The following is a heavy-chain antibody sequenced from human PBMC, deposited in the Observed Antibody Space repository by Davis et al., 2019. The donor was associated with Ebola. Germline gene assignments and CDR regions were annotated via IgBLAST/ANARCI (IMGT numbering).Heavy chain of an antibody. CDR3: ARGAVLPQRPPYYYDSSGYLYYFDY. D-gene: IGHD3-22*01. CDR1: GGSISSSSYY. V-gene: IGHV4-61*05. J-gene: IGHJ4*02. CDR2: IYYSGST. Sequence: PGGSLRLSCTVSGGSISSSSYYWGWIRQPPGKGLEWIGYIYYSGSTNYNPSLKSRVTISVDTSKNQFSLKLSSVTAADTAVYYCARGAVLPQRPPYYYDSSGYLYYFDYWGQGTLVTVSS.